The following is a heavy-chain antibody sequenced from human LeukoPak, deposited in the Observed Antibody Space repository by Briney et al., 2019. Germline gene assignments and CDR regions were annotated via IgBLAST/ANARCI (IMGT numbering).Heavy chain of an antibody. CDR1: GLTFNNYA. D-gene: IGHD3-22*01. V-gene: IGHV3-23*01. CDR3: AKEEKDFYDSSGYYPIDY. CDR2: ISGRGGTT. Sequence: GGSLRLSCAAAGLTFNNYAMTWVRQAPGKGLEWVASISGRGGTTDYADSVKGRFTISRDNSQNTLYLQMNSLQAEDTAVYYCAKEEKDFYDSSGYYPIDYWGQGTLVTVSS. J-gene: IGHJ4*02.